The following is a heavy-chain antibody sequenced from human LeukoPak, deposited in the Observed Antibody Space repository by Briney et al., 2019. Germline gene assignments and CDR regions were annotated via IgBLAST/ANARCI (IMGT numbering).Heavy chain of an antibody. J-gene: IGHJ4*02. CDR3: AREVLGGFNPGAY. CDR2: IQRSGSP. V-gene: IGHV4-59*11. CDR1: LDATTSQF. D-gene: IGHD1-14*01. Sequence: SETLSLTCTVSLDATTSQFWSWVRQPPGQNLALLGLIQRSGSPNYNPSLQSRVTISIDRSRTQIVLELSSVTAADTADHHCAREVLGGFNPGAYWGQGTLVTVSS.